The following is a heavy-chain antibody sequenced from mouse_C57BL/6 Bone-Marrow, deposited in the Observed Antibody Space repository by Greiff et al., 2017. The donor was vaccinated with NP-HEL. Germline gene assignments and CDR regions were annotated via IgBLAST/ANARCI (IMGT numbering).Heavy chain of an antibody. CDR1: GFHIKNTY. J-gene: IGHJ2*01. CDR3: AREEKFITDTFDY. CDR2: IDPANGNT. Sequence: DVQLQESVAELVRPGASVKLSCTASGFHIKNTYMHWVKQRPEQGLEWIGRIDPANGNTKYAPKFQGKATITADTSSNTAYLQLSSLTSEDTAIYYCAREEKFITDTFDYWGQGTTLTVSS. D-gene: IGHD1-1*01. V-gene: IGHV14-3*01.